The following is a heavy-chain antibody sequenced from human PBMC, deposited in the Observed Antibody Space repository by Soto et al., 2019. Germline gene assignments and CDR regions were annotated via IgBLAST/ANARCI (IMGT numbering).Heavy chain of an antibody. CDR1: GFTFSSYH. CDR3: ARGYSSGWSRGGYFDC. J-gene: IGHJ4*02. V-gene: IGHV3-48*03. Sequence: EVQLVESGGGLVQPGGSLRLSCATSGFTFSSYHMNWVRQAPGKGPEWVSSIASGRSTIYYADSLKGRFTISRDNAKNSLYLQMNSLRAEDTAVYYCARGYSSGWSRGGYFDCWGQGTLVTVSS. D-gene: IGHD6-19*01. CDR2: IASGRSTI.